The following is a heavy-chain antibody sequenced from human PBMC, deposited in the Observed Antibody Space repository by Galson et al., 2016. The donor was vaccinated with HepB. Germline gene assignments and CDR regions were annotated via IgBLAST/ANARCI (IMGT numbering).Heavy chain of an antibody. CDR2: LNPNTGVT. V-gene: IGHV1-2*02. CDR1: GYTFTDYF. CDR3: ARKYYTSGTYYNDVDS. D-gene: IGHD3-10*01. J-gene: IGHJ4*02. Sequence: SVKVSCKASGYTFTDYFIHWVRQAPGQGLEWMGWLNPNTGVTNFAQKFQGRVTMTRDTSINTAYMELTRLRSDDTAVYYCARKYYTSGTYYNDVDSWGQGTLVTVSS.